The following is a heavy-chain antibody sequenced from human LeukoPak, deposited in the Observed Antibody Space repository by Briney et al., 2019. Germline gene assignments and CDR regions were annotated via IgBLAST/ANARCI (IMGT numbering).Heavy chain of an antibody. Sequence: SQTLSLTCTVSGASVSSGGYYWSWIRQHPGKGLEWIGNIYSSGSTYYNPSLRSRLTISVDTSKNQFSLKLTSVTAADAAVYFCATEYYYGSGESSSIDFWGQGTLVTVSS. J-gene: IGHJ4*02. V-gene: IGHV4-31*03. CDR3: ATEYYYGSGESSSIDF. D-gene: IGHD3-10*01. CDR2: IYSSGST. CDR1: GASVSSGGYY.